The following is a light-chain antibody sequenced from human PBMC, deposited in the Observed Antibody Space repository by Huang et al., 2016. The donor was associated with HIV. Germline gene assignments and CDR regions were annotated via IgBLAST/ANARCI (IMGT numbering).Light chain of an antibody. J-gene: IGKJ2*01. V-gene: IGKV1-5*03. CDR2: KAS. CDR1: ESISNW. Sequence: DIQMTQSPSTLSASVGDRVIITCRASESISNWFAWFQQKPGEAPKLLIYKASTLETGVSSRFSGSGSGTEFTLTISSLQPDDFATYYCQQYFRYSYTFGQGTKLEIK. CDR3: QQYFRYSYT.